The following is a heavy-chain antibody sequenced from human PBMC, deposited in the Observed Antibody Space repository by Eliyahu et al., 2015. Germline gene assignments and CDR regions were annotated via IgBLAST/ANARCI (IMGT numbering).Heavy chain of an antibody. J-gene: IGHJ4*02. CDR3: GRGDGSGYNYAY. Sequence: EVQLVQSGAEVKKPGESLKISCXASGYIFTTSRIVWVRQVPGKGLEWMGIINPRDSDTRYGPSFQGQVTISVDKSITTAYLQWGSLTASDTAIYYCGRGDGSGYNYAYWGQGSLVTVSS. CDR1: GYIFTTSR. V-gene: IGHV5-51*01. CDR2: INPRDSDT. D-gene: IGHD5-24*01.